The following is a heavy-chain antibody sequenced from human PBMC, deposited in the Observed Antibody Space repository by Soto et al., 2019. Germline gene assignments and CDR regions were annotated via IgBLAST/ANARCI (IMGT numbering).Heavy chain of an antibody. CDR1: GFTFSSYG. CDR3: ARDMVNYYDSSGYQMGY. D-gene: IGHD3-22*01. J-gene: IGHJ4*02. CDR2: IWYDGSNK. Sequence: GGSLRLSCAASGFTFSSYGMHWVRQAPGKGLEWVAVIWYDGSNKYYADSVKGRFTISRDNSKNTLYLQMNSLRAEDTAVYYCARDMVNYYDSSGYQMGYWGQGTLVTVSS. V-gene: IGHV3-33*01.